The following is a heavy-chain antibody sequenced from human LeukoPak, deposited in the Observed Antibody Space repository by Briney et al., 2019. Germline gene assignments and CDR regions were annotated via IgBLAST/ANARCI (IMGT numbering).Heavy chain of an antibody. CDR2: IGTAGDR. Sequence: GGSLRLSCAASGFTFSSYDMHWVRQATGKGLEWVSAIGTAGDRYYPGSVKGRFTISRENAKNSLYLQMNSLRAGDTAVYYCARGEEYSSSLYQCDYWGQGTLVTVSS. D-gene: IGHD6-13*01. J-gene: IGHJ4*02. CDR1: GFTFSSYD. CDR3: ARGEEYSSSLYQCDY. V-gene: IGHV3-13*01.